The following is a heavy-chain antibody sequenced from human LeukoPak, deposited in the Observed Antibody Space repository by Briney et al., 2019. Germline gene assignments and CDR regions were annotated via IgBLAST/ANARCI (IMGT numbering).Heavy chain of an antibody. Sequence: ASVKVSCKASGYTFTGYYMHWVRQAPGQGPEWMGRINPNSGGTNYAQKFQGRVTMTRDTSISTAYMELSRLRSDDTAVYYCARGWYDSSGYYYGGWGQGTLVTVSS. CDR1: GYTFTGYY. D-gene: IGHD3-22*01. J-gene: IGHJ1*01. V-gene: IGHV1-2*06. CDR3: ARGWYDSSGYYYGG. CDR2: INPNSGGT.